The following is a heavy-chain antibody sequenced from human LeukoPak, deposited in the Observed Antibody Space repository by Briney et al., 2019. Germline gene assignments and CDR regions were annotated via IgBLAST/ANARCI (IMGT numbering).Heavy chain of an antibody. V-gene: IGHV4-34*01. D-gene: IGHD3-22*01. Sequence: SETQSLTCAVYGGSFSGYYWSWIRQPPGKGLEWIGEINHSGSTNYNPSLKSRVTISVDTSKNQFSLKLSSVTAADTAVYYCARPSANYYDSSGYYRRGPTQYFQHWGQGTLVTVSS. CDR2: INHSGST. CDR1: GGSFSGYY. J-gene: IGHJ1*01. CDR3: ARPSANYYDSSGYYRRGPTQYFQH.